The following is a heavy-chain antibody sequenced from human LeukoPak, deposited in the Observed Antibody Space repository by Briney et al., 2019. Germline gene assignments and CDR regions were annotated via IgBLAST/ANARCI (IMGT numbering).Heavy chain of an antibody. J-gene: IGHJ6*02. V-gene: IGHV1-69*13. CDR2: IIPIFGTA. CDR3: ARAEYKTSYDFWSGYYRSGDYYYYGMDV. D-gene: IGHD3-3*01. CDR1: GGTFSSYA. Sequence: ASVKVSCKASGGTFSSYAISWVRQAPGQGLEWMGGIIPIFGTANYAQKFQGRVTITADESTSTAYMELSSLRSEDTAVYYCARAEYKTSYDFWSGYYRSGDYYYYGMDVWGQGTTVTVSS.